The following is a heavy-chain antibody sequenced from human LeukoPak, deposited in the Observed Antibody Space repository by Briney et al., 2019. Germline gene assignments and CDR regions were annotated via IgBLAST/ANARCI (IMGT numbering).Heavy chain of an antibody. CDR3: AELGITMIGGV. D-gene: IGHD3-10*02. Sequence: PGGSLRLSCAASGFTFSSYWMHWVRQAPGKGLVWGSRINSDGSSTSYADSVKGRFTISRDNAKNTLYLQMNSLRAEDTAVYYCAELGITMIGGVWGKGTTVTISS. J-gene: IGHJ6*04. V-gene: IGHV3-74*01. CDR2: INSDGSST. CDR1: GFTFSSYW.